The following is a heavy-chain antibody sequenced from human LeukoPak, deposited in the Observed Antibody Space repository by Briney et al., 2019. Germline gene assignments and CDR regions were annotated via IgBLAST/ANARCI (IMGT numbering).Heavy chain of an antibody. CDR1: GFTFKLYW. J-gene: IGHJ5*02. CDR3: GKSDIILVYQPGSWSDP. D-gene: IGHD2-8*01. V-gene: IGHV3-23*01. CDR2: ISGSGGST. Sequence: GGSLRLSCAASGFTFKLYWMHWVRQAPGKGLEWVSAISGSGGSTYYADSVKGRFTISRDNSKNTLYLQMNSLRAEDTAVYYCGKSDIILVYQPGSWSDPWGQGTLVTVSS.